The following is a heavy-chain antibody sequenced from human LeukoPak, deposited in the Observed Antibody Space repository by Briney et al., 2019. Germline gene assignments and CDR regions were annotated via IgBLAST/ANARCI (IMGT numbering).Heavy chain of an antibody. Sequence: SQTLSLTCTVSGGSISSGGYYWSWIRQHPGKGLEWIGYIYYSGSTYYNPSLKSRVTISVDTSKNQFSLKLSSVTAADTAVYYCARDVPGGMDVWGKGTTVTVPS. CDR1: GGSISSGGYY. V-gene: IGHV4-31*03. CDR2: IYYSGST. CDR3: ARDVPGGMDV. J-gene: IGHJ6*04.